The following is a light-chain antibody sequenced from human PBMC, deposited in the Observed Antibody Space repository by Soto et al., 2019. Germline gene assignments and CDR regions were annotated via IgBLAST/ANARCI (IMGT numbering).Light chain of an antibody. V-gene: IGKV1-27*01. CDR1: QDISDH. J-gene: IGKJ1*01. CDR3: QKYNTTPRT. CDR2: AAS. Sequence: DFQMTQSPSSLSASVGDRVTITCRASQDISDHLAWYQQKPGKVPHLLIYAASTLQSGVPSRFSGGGSGTDCTLTISSLQPEDVSTYYCQKYNTTPRTFGQGTKVELK.